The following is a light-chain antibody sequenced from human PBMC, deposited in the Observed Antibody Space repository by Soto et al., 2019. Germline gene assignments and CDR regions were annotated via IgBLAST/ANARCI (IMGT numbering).Light chain of an antibody. Sequence: DIQMTQSPSTLSGSVGDRVTITCRASQTISSWLAWYQRKPGKAPKLLIYAASSLQSGVPSRFSGSGSGTDFTLTISRLQPEDFATYYCQQSYSSPRTFGQGPKVDIK. CDR2: AAS. J-gene: IGKJ1*01. CDR3: QQSYSSPRT. V-gene: IGKV1-39*01. CDR1: QTISSW.